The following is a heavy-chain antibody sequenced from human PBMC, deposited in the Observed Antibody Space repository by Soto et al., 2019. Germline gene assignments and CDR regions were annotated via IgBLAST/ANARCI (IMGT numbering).Heavy chain of an antibody. Sequence: EVQLVESGGGLVQPGGSLRLSCAASGFTVSSNYMSWVRQAPGKGLEWVSVIYSGGSTYYAGSVKGRFTISRDNSKNTLYLQMNSLRAEDTAVYYCARASRNYYDSSGYLYYFDYWGQGTLVTVSS. CDR2: IYSGGST. V-gene: IGHV3-66*01. CDR1: GFTVSSNY. J-gene: IGHJ4*02. CDR3: ARASRNYYDSSGYLYYFDY. D-gene: IGHD3-22*01.